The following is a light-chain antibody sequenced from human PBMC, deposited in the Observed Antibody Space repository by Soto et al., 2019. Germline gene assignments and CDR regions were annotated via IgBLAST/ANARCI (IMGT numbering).Light chain of an antibody. V-gene: IGLV2-14*01. J-gene: IGLJ1*01. Sequence: QSVLTQPASVSGSPGQSITISCTGTSADVGGHNFVSWYQQHPGKAPKLMIYEVTNRPSGVSPRFSGSKSGNTASLTISVLQAEDEADYYCSSYSTSSTLNYVFGTGTRLTVL. CDR3: SSYSTSSTLNYV. CDR2: EVT. CDR1: SADVGGHNF.